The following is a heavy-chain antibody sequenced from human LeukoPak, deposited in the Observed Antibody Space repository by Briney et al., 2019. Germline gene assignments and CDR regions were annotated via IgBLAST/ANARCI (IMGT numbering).Heavy chain of an antibody. CDR1: GFTFSSYG. V-gene: IGHV3-21*01. J-gene: IGHJ3*02. Sequence: GGSLRLSCAVSGFTFSSYGMSWVRQAPGKGLEWVSSISSSSSYIYYADSVKGRFTISRDNAKNSLYLQMNSLRAEDTAVYYCARDYDILTGYPRAFDIWGQGTMVTVSS. D-gene: IGHD3-9*01. CDR3: ARDYDILTGYPRAFDI. CDR2: ISSSSSYI.